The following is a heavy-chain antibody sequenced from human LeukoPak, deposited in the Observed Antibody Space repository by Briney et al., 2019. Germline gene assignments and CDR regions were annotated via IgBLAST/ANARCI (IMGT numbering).Heavy chain of an antibody. Sequence: SVKVSCKASGGTFSSYAISWVRQAPGQGLEWMGRIIPILGIANYAQKFQGRVTITADKSTGTSYMELSSLRSEDTAVYYCARLVYCSGGSCYSPGAFDIWGQGTMVTVSS. CDR3: ARLVYCSGGSCYSPGAFDI. D-gene: IGHD2-15*01. J-gene: IGHJ3*02. CDR2: IIPILGIA. V-gene: IGHV1-69*04. CDR1: GGTFSSYA.